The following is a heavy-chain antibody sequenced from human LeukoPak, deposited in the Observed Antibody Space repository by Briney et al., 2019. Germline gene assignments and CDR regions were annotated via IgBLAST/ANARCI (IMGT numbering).Heavy chain of an antibody. Sequence: PGGSLRLSCAASGFTFSSYAMHWVRQAPGKGLEWVAVISYDGSNKYYADSVKGRFTISRDNSKNTLYLQMNSLRAEDTAVYYCAREVVEQWLPHFDYWGQGTLVTVSS. V-gene: IGHV3-30*04. CDR1: GFTFSSYA. J-gene: IGHJ4*02. CDR2: ISYDGSNK. D-gene: IGHD6-19*01. CDR3: AREVVEQWLPHFDY.